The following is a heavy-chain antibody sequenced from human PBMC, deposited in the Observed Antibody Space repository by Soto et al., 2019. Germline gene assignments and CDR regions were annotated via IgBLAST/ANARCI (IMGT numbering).Heavy chain of an antibody. J-gene: IGHJ6*02. D-gene: IGHD1-7*01. V-gene: IGHV1-69*01. CDR3: AREKVSGGLELRFIPGSYGMDV. CDR1: GGTFSSYA. Sequence: QVQLVQSGAEVKKPGSSVKVSCKASGGTFSSYAISWVRQAPGQGLEWMGGIIPIFGTANYAQKFQGRVTITADESTSTAYMALSSLRSEDTAVYYCAREKVSGGLELRFIPGSYGMDVWGQGTTVTVSS. CDR2: IIPIFGTA.